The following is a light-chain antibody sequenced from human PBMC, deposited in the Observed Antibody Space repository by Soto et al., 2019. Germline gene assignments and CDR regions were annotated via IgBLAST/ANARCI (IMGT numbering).Light chain of an antibody. CDR3: QQYNNWPPCT. Sequence: EIVMTQSPATLSVSPGERVTLSCRASQSVSSYLAWYQQKPGQAPRLLIYGASTRATGIPARFSGSGSETEFTLTISSLQSEDFAVYYCQQYNNWPPCTFGQGTKVDIK. CDR2: GAS. CDR1: QSVSSY. J-gene: IGKJ1*01. V-gene: IGKV3-15*01.